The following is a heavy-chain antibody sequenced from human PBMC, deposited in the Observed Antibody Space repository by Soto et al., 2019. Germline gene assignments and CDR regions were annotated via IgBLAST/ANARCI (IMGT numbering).Heavy chain of an antibody. CDR2: IGSGGDT. CDR1: GFTLSSYD. J-gene: IGHJ6*02. Sequence: EVQLVESGGGLVQPGGSLRLSCAASGFTLSSYDIHWVRQATGEGLAWVSGIGSGGDTHYADSVQGRFTISREDGKNSLYLQMNNLRVGDTAVYYCTRKTPTTGMEVWGQGATVTVSS. D-gene: IGHD3-9*01. CDR3: TRKTPTTGMEV. V-gene: IGHV3-13*01.